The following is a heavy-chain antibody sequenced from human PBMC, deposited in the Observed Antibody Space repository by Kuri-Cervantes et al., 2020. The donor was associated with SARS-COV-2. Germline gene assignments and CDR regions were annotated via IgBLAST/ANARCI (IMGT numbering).Heavy chain of an antibody. CDR1: GFTFSSYS. D-gene: IGHD4-17*01. CDR2: ISSSSSTI. V-gene: IGHV3-48*01. CDR3: ARLTTVTPPSSYWYFDL. Sequence: GESLKISCAASGFTFSSYSMNWVRQAPGKGLEWVSYISSSSSTIYYADSVKGRFTTSRDNAKNSLYLQMNNLRAEDTAVYYCARLTTVTPPSSYWYFDLWGRGTLVTVSS. J-gene: IGHJ2*01.